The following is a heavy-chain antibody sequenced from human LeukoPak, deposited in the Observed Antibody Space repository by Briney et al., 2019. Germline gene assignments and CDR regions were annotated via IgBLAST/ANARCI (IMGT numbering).Heavy chain of an antibody. CDR2: ITWDGGRT. CDR3: TKGDASEVGSRLAFDI. Sequence: GGSLRLSCAASGFTFDDCAMHWVRQAPGKGLEWVSLITWDGGRTFYADSVKGRFTISRDNSKNSLYLQMNSLKTEDTALYYCTKGDASEVGSRLAFDIWGQGTMVTVSS. V-gene: IGHV3-43D*03. CDR1: GFTFDDCA. J-gene: IGHJ3*02. D-gene: IGHD1-26*01.